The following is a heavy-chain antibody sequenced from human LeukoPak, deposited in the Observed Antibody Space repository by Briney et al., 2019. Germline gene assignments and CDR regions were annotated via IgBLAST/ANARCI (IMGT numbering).Heavy chain of an antibody. CDR2: INPSGGST. CDR1: GYTFSSYY. CDR3: ARGFRGGTVTIIRFRYYMDV. J-gene: IGHJ6*03. D-gene: IGHD4-17*01. Sequence: GASVKVSCKASGYTFSSYYIHWVRQAPGQGLEWMGVINPSGGSTSYAQKFQGRVTMTRNTSINTAYMELSSLGSEDTAVYYCARGFRGGTVTIIRFRYYMDVWGKGTTVTISS. V-gene: IGHV1-46*01.